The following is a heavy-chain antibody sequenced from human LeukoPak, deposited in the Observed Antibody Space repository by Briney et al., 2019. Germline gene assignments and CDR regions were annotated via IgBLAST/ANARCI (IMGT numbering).Heavy chain of an antibody. CDR1: GFTVSSNY. CDR2: IYSGGST. CDR3: ARDRVDY. V-gene: IGHV3-66*02. D-gene: IGHD6-6*01. J-gene: IGHJ4*02. Sequence: GGSLRLSCAASGFTVSSNYMTWVRQAPGRGLEWASVIYSGGSTYYADSVKGRFTISRDNSKNTLYLQMNSLRTEDTAVYYCARDRVDYWGQGTLVTVSS.